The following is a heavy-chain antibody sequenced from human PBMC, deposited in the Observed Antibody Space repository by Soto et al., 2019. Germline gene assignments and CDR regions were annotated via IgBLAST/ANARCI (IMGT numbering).Heavy chain of an antibody. CDR2: IYYSGST. D-gene: IGHD4-17*01. CDR1: GGSISSSSYY. J-gene: IGHJ6*02. Sequence: SETLSLTCTVSGGSISSSSYYWGWIRQPPGKGLEWIGSIYYSGSTYYNPSLKSRVTISVDTSKNQFSLKLSSVTAADTAVYYCARDYGDYYYYGMDVWGQGTTVTSP. V-gene: IGHV4-39*02. CDR3: ARDYGDYYYYGMDV.